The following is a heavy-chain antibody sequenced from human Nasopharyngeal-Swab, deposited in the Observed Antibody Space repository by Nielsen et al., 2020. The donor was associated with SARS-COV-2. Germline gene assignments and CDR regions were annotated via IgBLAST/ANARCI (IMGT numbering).Heavy chain of an antibody. V-gene: IGHV3-30*18. D-gene: IGHD3-22*01. CDR3: AKDGLYYYDSSAHPAEYFQN. CDR1: GFTFSSYG. J-gene: IGHJ1*01. CDR2: ISYDGSNK. Sequence: GESLKISCAASGFTFSSYGMHWVRQAPGKGLEWVAVISYDGSNKYYADSVKGRFTISRDNSKNTLYLQMNSLRAEDTAVYYCAKDGLYYYDSSAHPAEYFQNWGQGTLVTVSS.